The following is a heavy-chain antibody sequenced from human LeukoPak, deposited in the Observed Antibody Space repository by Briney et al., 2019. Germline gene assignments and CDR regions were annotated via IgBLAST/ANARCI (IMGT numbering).Heavy chain of an antibody. CDR2: FYYSGST. V-gene: IGHV4-39*07. Sequence: SETLSLTCTVSGGSISSSSYYWGWIRQPPGKGLEWIGSFYYSGSTDYNPSLKSRVTISVDTSKNQFSLKMSSVTAADTAVYYCARAPNGFGAFDIWGPGTMVTVSS. CDR1: GGSISSSSYY. CDR3: ARAPNGFGAFDI. J-gene: IGHJ3*02. D-gene: IGHD2-8*01.